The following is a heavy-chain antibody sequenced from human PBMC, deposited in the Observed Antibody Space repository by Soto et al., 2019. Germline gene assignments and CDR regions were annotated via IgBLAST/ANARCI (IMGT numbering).Heavy chain of an antibody. V-gene: IGHV1-69*13. J-gene: IGHJ4*02. Sequence: SVKVSCKASGGTFSSYAISRVRQAPGQGLEWMGGIIPIFGTANYAQKFQGRVTITADESTSTAYMELSSLRSEDTAVYYCARGMTERSNGSPMDYWGQGTLVTVSS. D-gene: IGHD1-26*01. CDR1: GGTFSSYA. CDR3: ARGMTERSNGSPMDY. CDR2: IIPIFGTA.